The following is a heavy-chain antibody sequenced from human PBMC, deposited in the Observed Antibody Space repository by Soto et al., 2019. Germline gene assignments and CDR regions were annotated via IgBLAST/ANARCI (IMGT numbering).Heavy chain of an antibody. V-gene: IGHV3-15*01. J-gene: IGHJ6*02. Sequence: GGSLRLSCAASGFTFSNAWMSWVRQAPGKGLEWVGRIKSKTDGGTTDYASPVKGRFTISRDDSKNTLYLQMNSLKTEDTAVYYYTSDPEAVAEDYYYYYGMDVWGQGTTVTVSS. D-gene: IGHD6-19*01. CDR2: IKSKTDGGTT. CDR3: TSDPEAVAEDYYYYYGMDV. CDR1: GFTFSNAW.